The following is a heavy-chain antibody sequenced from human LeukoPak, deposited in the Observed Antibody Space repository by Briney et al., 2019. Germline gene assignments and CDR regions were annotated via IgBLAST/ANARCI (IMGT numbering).Heavy chain of an antibody. CDR2: IGHTGSDI. J-gene: IGHJ4*02. V-gene: IGHV3-21*01. CDR1: GFTFRIYG. D-gene: IGHD5-24*01. CDR3: ARATRNGYDY. Sequence: GGSLRLSRAASGFTFRIYGMNWVRQAPGKGPEWASYIGHTGSDIYYANSVKGRFTVSRDNARNSLYLQMNSLRVEDTAVYYCARATRNGYDYWGQGTLVTVSS.